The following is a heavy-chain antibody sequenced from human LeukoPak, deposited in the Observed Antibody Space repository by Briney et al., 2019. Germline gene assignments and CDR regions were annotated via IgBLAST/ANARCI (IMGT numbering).Heavy chain of an antibody. CDR2: IYPGDSDT. Sequence: GESLKISCKGSGYSFTNYWIAWVRQMPGKGLEWMGIIYPGDSDTTYSPSFQGQVTISADRSISTAYLQWSSLKASDTAMYYCARTNGGSCLTYWGQGTLVTVSS. CDR1: GYSFTNYW. J-gene: IGHJ4*02. CDR3: ARTNGGSCLTY. V-gene: IGHV5-51*01. D-gene: IGHD2-15*01.